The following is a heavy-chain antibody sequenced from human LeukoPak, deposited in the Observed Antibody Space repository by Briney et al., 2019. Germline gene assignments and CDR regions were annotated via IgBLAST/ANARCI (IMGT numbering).Heavy chain of an antibody. CDR3: SLARSEYHYGMDV. V-gene: IGHV6-1*01. J-gene: IGHJ6*02. CDR2: TYYRSKWYY. CDR1: GDSVSSISVA. Sequence: SPTLSLTFAISGDSVSSISVAWNWIRQSPSRRLEWLGRTYYRSKWYYEYAVSVKSRINISPDTSKNQFSLQLTSVTPEDTAVYYCSLARSEYHYGMDVWGQGTTVTVSS.